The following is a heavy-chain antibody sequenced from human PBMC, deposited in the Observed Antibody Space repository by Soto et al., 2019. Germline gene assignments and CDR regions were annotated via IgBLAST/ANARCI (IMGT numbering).Heavy chain of an antibody. CDR3: ARAKGGIAARPNLDFDY. CDR1: GYTFTSYY. CDR2: INPSGGST. V-gene: IGHV1-46*01. D-gene: IGHD6-6*01. Sequence: QVQLVQSGAEVKKPGASVKVSCKASGYTFTSYYMHWVRQAPGQGLEWMGIINPSGGSTSYAQKFQGRVTMTRDTSTSTVYMELSSLRSEDTAVYYCARAKGGIAARPNLDFDYWGQGTLVTVSS. J-gene: IGHJ4*02.